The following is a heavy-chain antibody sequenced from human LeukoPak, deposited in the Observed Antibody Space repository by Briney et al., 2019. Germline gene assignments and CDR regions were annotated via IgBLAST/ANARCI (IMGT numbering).Heavy chain of an antibody. CDR3: ARGRNYIFRGAFDI. D-gene: IGHD1-7*01. V-gene: IGHV1-2*02. J-gene: IGHJ3*02. CDR1: GYTFTGYY. CDR2: INPNSGGT. Sequence: GASVKVSCKASGYTFTGYYMHWVRQAPGQGLEWMGWINPNSGGTNYAQKFQGRVTMTRDTSISTAYMELSRLRSDDTAVYYCARGRNYIFRGAFDIWGQGTMVTVSS.